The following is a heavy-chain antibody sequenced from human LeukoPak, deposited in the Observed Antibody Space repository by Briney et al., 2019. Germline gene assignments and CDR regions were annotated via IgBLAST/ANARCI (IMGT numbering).Heavy chain of an antibody. Sequence: ASVKVSCKASGYTFTSYDINWVRQAPGQGLEWMGGIIPIFGTANYAQKFQGRVTITTDESTSTAYMELSSLRSEDTAVYYCAREAGGSYFNYFDYWGQGTLVTVSS. J-gene: IGHJ4*02. V-gene: IGHV1-69*05. CDR1: GYTFTSYD. CDR2: IIPIFGTA. D-gene: IGHD1-26*01. CDR3: AREAGGSYFNYFDY.